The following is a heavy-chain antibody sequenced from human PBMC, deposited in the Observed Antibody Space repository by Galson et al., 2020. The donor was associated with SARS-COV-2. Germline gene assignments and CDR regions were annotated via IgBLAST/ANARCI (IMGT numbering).Heavy chain of an antibody. J-gene: IGHJ4*02. CDR2: ISAKGVNT. Sequence: GGSLRLSCEASGFTFSNYVMTWVRQAPGKGLEWVAVISAKGVNTFYADSVEGRFSISRDNSQNILYLQMNSLRAEDTAVYYCAKDIATYLYFDSWGQGALVTVSS. CDR3: AKDIATYLYFDS. V-gene: IGHV3-23*01. CDR1: GFTFSNYV. D-gene: IGHD6-13*01.